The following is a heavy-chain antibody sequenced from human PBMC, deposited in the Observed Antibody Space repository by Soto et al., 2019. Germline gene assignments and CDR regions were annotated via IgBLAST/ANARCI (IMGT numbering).Heavy chain of an antibody. Sequence: PSETLSLTCTVSGASISSGQYSWNWIRQSPGKGLEWLGYIYHSGITYYNPSLKSRVTMSVDASKNQFSLELSSVTATDTAVYYLPREGVGSSGAFELEHWDRVTPVTV. V-gene: IGHV4-30-2*06. D-gene: IGHD6-25*01. CDR1: GASISSGQYS. CDR3: PREGVGSSGAFELEH. J-gene: IGHJ1*01. CDR2: IYHSGIT.